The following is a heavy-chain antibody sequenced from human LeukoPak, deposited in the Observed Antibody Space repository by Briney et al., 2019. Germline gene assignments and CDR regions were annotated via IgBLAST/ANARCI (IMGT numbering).Heavy chain of an antibody. V-gene: IGHV4-38-2*02. J-gene: IGHJ5*02. CDR2: IYHSGGTT. Sequence: SETLSLTCTVSGYSSSSGYYWGWIRQSPGKGLEGIGSIYHSGGTTYYNPSLKRRVTISLDTSKNQFSLKLSSVTAADPAVYCCARSPRLLWFGELSWFDPWGQGTLVTVSS. CDR1: GYSSSSGYY. D-gene: IGHD3-10*01. CDR3: ARSPRLLWFGELSWFDP.